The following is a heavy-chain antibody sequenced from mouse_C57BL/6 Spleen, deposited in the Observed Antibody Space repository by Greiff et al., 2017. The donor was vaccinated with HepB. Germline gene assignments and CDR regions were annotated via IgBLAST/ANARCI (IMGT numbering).Heavy chain of an antibody. Sequence: VQLQQSGAELVRPGASVTLSCKASGYTFTDYEMHWVKQTPVHGLEWIGAIDPGTGGTAYNQKFKGKAILTADKSSSTAYMELRSLTSEDSAVYYCTCALYYGSGSGWFAYWGQGTLVTVSA. V-gene: IGHV1-15*01. D-gene: IGHD1-1*01. CDR1: GYTFTDYE. CDR2: IDPGTGGT. J-gene: IGHJ3*01. CDR3: TCALYYGSGSGWFAY.